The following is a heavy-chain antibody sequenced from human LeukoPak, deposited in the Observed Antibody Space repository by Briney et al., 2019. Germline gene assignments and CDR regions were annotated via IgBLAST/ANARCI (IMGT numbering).Heavy chain of an antibody. CDR2: IIPILGIA. CDR3: ARGEGYYYDSSGYSP. Sequence: GASVKVSCKASGGTFSSYAISWVRQAPGQGLEWMGRIIPILGIANYAQKLQGRVTMTTDTSTSTAYMELRSLRSDDTAVYYCARGEGYYYDSSGYSPWGQGILVTVSS. D-gene: IGHD3-22*01. CDR1: GGTFSSYA. J-gene: IGHJ5*02. V-gene: IGHV1-69*04.